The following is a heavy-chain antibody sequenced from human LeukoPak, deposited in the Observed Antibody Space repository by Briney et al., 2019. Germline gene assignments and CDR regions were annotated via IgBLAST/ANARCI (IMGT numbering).Heavy chain of an antibody. CDR3: AREGPSGDIVVYDAFDI. D-gene: IGHD5-12*01. CDR1: GFTFDDYA. J-gene: IGHJ3*02. V-gene: IGHV3-23*01. CDR2: ISGSGGST. Sequence: PGGSLRLSCAASGFTFDDYAMHWVRQAPGKGLEWVSGISGSGGSTYYADSVKGRFTISRDNSKNTLYLQMNSLRAEDTAVYYCAREGPSGDIVVYDAFDIWGQGTMVTVSS.